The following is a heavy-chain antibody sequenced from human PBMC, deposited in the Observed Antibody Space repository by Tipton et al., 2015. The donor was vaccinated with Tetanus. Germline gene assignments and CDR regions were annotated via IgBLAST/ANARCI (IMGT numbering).Heavy chain of an antibody. Sequence: SLRLSCAASGFTFDDYTMHWVRQAPGKGLEWVSLISWDGGSTYYADSVKGRFTISRDNIKNSLYLQMNSLRTEDTALYYCAKDLFQFPPPRFDFALGYWGQGTLVTVSS. V-gene: IGHV3-43*01. CDR1: GFTFDDYT. CDR3: AKDLFQFPPPRFDFALGY. CDR2: ISWDGGST. J-gene: IGHJ4*02. D-gene: IGHD2-21*01.